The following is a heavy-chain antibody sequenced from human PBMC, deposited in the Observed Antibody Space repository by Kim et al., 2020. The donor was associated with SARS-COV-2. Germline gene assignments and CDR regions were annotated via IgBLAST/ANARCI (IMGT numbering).Heavy chain of an antibody. D-gene: IGHD3-22*01. CDR2: INHSGST. J-gene: IGHJ4*02. V-gene: IGHV4-34*01. CDR1: GGSFSGYY. CDR3: ARALLRVVVIFDY. Sequence: SETLSLTCAVYGGSFSGYYWSWIRQPPGKGLEWIGEINHSGSTNYNPSLKSRVTISVDTSKNQFSLKLSSVTAADTAVYYCARALLRVVVIFDYWGQGTLVTVSS.